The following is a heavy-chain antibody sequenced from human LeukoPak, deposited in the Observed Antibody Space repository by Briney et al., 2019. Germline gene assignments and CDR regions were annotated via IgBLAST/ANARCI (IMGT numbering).Heavy chain of an antibody. J-gene: IGHJ1*01. CDR1: GGSFSGYY. CDR3: ARRRYYDSTGFLD. CDR2: INHSGST. D-gene: IGHD3-22*01. Sequence: SETLSLTCAVYGGSFSGYYWSWIRQPPGKGLEWIGEINHSGSTNYNPSLKSRVTISVDTSKNQFSLKLSSVTAADTAVYYCARRRYYDSTGFLDWGQGSLVSVSS. V-gene: IGHV4-34*01.